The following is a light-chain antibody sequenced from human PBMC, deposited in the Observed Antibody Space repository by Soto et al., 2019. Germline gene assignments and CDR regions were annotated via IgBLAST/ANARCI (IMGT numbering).Light chain of an antibody. J-gene: IGLJ1*01. Sequence: QSVLTQPPSVSGAPGQRVTISCTGSSSNIGAGYDVHWYQQLPGTAPKLLIYGNSNRPSGVPDRFSGSKSGTSASLAITGLQAEDEADYYCQSYDSSLSGSVLGTGTKISVV. CDR1: SSNIGAGYD. CDR2: GNS. CDR3: QSYDSSLSGSV. V-gene: IGLV1-40*01.